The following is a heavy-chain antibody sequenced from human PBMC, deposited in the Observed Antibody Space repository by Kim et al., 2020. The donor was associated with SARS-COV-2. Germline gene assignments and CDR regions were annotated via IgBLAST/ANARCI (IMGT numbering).Heavy chain of an antibody. D-gene: IGHD1-26*01. J-gene: IGHJ6*04. CDR1: GGSISSYY. CDR2: IYYSGST. CDR3: ARARFGSYYTYYYYYGMDV. V-gene: IGHV4-59*01. Sequence: SETLSLTCTVSGGSISSYYWSWIRQPPGKGLEWIGYIYYSGSTNYNPSLKSRVTISVDTSKNQFSLKLSSVTAADTAVYYCARARFGSYYTYYYYYGMDVWGEGTTVTVSS.